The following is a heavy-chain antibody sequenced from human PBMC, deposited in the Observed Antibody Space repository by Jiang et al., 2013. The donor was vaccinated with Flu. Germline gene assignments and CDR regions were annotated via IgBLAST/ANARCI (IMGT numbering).Heavy chain of an antibody. CDR3: ASARDGTTRWDY. CDR1: GYMFTTYW. D-gene: IGHD1-1*01. V-gene: IGHV5-51*01. J-gene: IGHJ4*02. Sequence: SLKISCQASGYMFTTYWIGWVRHVPGKGLEWMGIIYPRDSNTKYSPSFQGQVTISVDKSITTAFLQWTSLKASDTAMYFCASARDGTTRWDYWGQGTLVTVSS. CDR2: IYPRDSNT.